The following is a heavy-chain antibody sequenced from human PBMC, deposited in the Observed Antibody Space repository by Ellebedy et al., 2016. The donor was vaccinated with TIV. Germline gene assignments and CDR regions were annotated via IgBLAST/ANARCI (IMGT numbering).Heavy chain of an antibody. CDR2: ISSNGGST. V-gene: IGHV3-64D*06. Sequence: GGSLRLXXAASGFTFSSYAMHWVRQAPGKGLEYVSAISSNGGSTYYADSVKGRFTISRDNSKNTLYLQMSSLRAEDTAVYYCVKALGANNGGAFDIWGQGTMVTVSS. J-gene: IGHJ3*02. D-gene: IGHD1-26*01. CDR1: GFTFSSYA. CDR3: VKALGANNGGAFDI.